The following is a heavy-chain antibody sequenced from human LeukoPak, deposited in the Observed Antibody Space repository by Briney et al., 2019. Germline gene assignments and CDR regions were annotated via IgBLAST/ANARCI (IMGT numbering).Heavy chain of an antibody. D-gene: IGHD5-12*01. Sequence: PGRSLRLSCAASEFTFDDYAMHWVRQAPGKGLEWVSGISWNSGSIGYADSVKGRFTISRDNAKNSLYLQMNSLRAEDTALYYCAKDMSGGYSGYREIFDYWGQGTLVTVSS. CDR1: EFTFDDYA. CDR3: AKDMSGGYSGYREIFDY. V-gene: IGHV3-9*01. CDR2: ISWNSGSI. J-gene: IGHJ4*02.